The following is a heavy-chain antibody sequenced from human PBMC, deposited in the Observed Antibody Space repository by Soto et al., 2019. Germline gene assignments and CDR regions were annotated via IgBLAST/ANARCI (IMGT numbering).Heavy chain of an antibody. V-gene: IGHV4-59*02. D-gene: IGHD3-10*01. CDR2: IYYSGST. CDR1: GDSVSSYY. CDR3: ARAFVTMFRGVHHYYGMDV. Sequence: PSETLSLTCTVSGDSVSSYYWSWIRQPPGKGLEWIGYIYYSGSTKYNPSLKSRVTTSVDTSKNQFSLKLTSVTAADTAVYYCARAFVTMFRGVHHYYGMDVWGQGTTVTVSS. J-gene: IGHJ6*02.